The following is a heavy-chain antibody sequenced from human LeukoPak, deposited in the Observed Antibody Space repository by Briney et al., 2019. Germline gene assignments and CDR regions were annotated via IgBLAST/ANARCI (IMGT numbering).Heavy chain of an antibody. V-gene: IGHV4-38-2*01. CDR3: ARIYCSSISCYISY. CDR2: IYHSGNT. D-gene: IGHD2-2*02. CDR1: GYSIINGYF. Sequence: SETLSLTCAVSGYSIINGYFWGWLRQPPGKGLERIGSIYHSGNTYYNPSLKSRVTISVDTSKNQFSLKLTSVTAADTAVYYCARIYCSSISCYISYWGQGSLVTVSS. J-gene: IGHJ4*02.